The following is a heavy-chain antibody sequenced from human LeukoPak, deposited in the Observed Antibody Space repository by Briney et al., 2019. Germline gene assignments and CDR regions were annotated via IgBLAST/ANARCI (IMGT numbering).Heavy chain of an antibody. D-gene: IGHD2-2*02. J-gene: IGHJ6*03. CDR2: ISSSSSTI. CDR3: ASSPAAIPNYYYYMDV. Sequence: GGSLRLSCAASGFTFSSYSMSWVRQAPGKGLEWVSYISSSSSTIYYADSVKGRFTISRDNAKNSLYLQMNSLRAEDTAVYYCASSPAAIPNYYYYMDVWGKGTTVSVCS. V-gene: IGHV3-48*04. CDR1: GFTFSSYS.